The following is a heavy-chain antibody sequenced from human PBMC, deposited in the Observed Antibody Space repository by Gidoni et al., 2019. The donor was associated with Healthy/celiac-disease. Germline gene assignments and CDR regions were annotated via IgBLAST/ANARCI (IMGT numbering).Heavy chain of an antibody. CDR3: ARLGLRVVVVAANYYYMDV. V-gene: IGHV5-10-1*03. CDR2: ISPRDSYT. Sequence: QLVQSGADGKKPGESLWISGKGSGYSFTSYWSRWVRQMPGKGLEWMGRISPRDSYTNYGPSFQGHVTVSADKSISTAYLQWSSLKASDTSMYYCARLGLRVVVVAANYYYMDVWGKGTTVTVSS. D-gene: IGHD2-15*01. J-gene: IGHJ6*03. CDR1: GYSFTSYW.